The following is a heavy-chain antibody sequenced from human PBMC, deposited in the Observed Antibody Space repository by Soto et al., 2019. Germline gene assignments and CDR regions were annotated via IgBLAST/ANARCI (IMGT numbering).Heavy chain of an antibody. CDR1: GYTFTSYG. Sequence: ASVKVSCKASGYTFTSYGISWVRQAPGQGLEWMGWISAYNGNTNYAQKLQGRVTMTTDTSTSTAYMELRSLRSDDTAVYYCARGVDYGDYDRPPLPDYWGQGTLVTVSS. CDR2: ISAYNGNT. CDR3: ARGVDYGDYDRPPLPDY. D-gene: IGHD4-17*01. J-gene: IGHJ4*02. V-gene: IGHV1-18*01.